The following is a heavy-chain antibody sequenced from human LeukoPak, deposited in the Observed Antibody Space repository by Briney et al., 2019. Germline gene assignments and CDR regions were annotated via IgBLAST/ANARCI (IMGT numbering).Heavy chain of an antibody. CDR3: ARGRSTVVTPNYYYYYRMDV. CDR2: IHTSGGT. CDR1: GGSISSSH. J-gene: IGHJ6*04. D-gene: IGHD4-23*01. Sequence: SETLSLTCTVSGGSISSSHWSWIRQPPGKGLEWIGNIHTSGGTNYSPSLKSRVTISLDTSRNQFSLKLSSVTAADTAVYYCARGRSTVVTPNYYYYYRMDVWGKGTTVTVSS. V-gene: IGHV4-4*09.